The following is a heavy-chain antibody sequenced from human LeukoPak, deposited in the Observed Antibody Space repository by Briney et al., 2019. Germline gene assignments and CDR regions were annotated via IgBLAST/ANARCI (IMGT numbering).Heavy chain of an antibody. V-gene: IGHV3-64*01. Sequence: PGGSLRLSCAASGFTFSSYAMHWVRQAPGKGLEYVSAISSNGGSTYYANSVKGRFTISRDNSKNTLYLQMGGLRAEDMAVYYCASDCSGGSCYWGQGTLVTVSS. J-gene: IGHJ4*02. CDR1: GFTFSSYA. CDR2: ISSNGGST. CDR3: ASDCSGGSCY. D-gene: IGHD2-15*01.